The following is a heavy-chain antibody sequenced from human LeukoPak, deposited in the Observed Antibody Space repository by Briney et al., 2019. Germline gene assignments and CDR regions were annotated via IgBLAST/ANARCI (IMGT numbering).Heavy chain of an antibody. V-gene: IGHV3-23*01. CDR3: ARVLPYDYINRFDR. D-gene: IGHD4-11*01. CDR1: GFTFSSYA. J-gene: IGHJ5*02. Sequence: GSLRLSCAASGFTFSSYAMSWVRQAPGKGLEWVSAISGSGGSTYYADSVKGRFTISRDNAKNSLYLQMNSLRAEDTAVYYCARVLPYDYINRFDRWGQGTLVTVSS. CDR2: ISGSGGST.